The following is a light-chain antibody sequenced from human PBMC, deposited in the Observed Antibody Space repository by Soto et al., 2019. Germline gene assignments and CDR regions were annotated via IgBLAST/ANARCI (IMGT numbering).Light chain of an antibody. CDR2: EVS. V-gene: IGLV2-14*01. Sequence: QSALTQPASVSGSPGQSITISCTGTSSDVGGYNYVSWYQHHPGKAPKLVIYEVSNRPSGVSNRFSGSKSGNTASLIISGLQAEDEADYSWSSYTTSGSLEFGGGTKLTVL. CDR3: SSYTTSGSLE. J-gene: IGLJ3*02. CDR1: SSDVGGYNY.